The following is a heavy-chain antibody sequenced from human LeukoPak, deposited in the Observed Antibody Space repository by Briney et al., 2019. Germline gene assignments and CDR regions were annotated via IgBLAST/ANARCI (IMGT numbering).Heavy chain of an antibody. CDR2: ISGSGGST. V-gene: IGHV3-23*01. D-gene: IGHD3-16*01. J-gene: IGHJ4*02. Sequence: GGSLRLSCAAAGFTFSSYAMSWVRQAPGKGLEWVSAISGSGGSTFYADSVKGRFTISRDNSKNTLFLQMDSLRAEDTAVYYCAKDMLILRGALDYWGQGTLVTVSS. CDR3: AKDMLILRGALDY. CDR1: GFTFSSYA.